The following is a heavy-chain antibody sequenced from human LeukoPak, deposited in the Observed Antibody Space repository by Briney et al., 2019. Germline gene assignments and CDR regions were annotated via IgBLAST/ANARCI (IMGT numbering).Heavy chain of an antibody. Sequence: VASVKVSCKASGYTLTGYYMHWVRQAPGQGLEWMGRINPNSGGTNYAQKFQGRVTMTRDTSISTAYMELSRLRSDDTAVYYCARVSAVAAYFDYWGQGTLVTVSS. CDR2: INPNSGGT. CDR1: GYTLTGYY. V-gene: IGHV1-2*06. J-gene: IGHJ4*02. CDR3: ARVSAVAAYFDY. D-gene: IGHD6-19*01.